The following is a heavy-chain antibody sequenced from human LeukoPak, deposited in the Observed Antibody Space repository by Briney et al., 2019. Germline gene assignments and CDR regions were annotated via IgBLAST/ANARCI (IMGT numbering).Heavy chain of an antibody. D-gene: IGHD6-13*01. CDR1: GASIRSYY. CDR2: IVPSGST. J-gene: IGHJ4*02. V-gene: IGHV4-4*07. Sequence: SETLSLTCTVSGASIRSYYWSWIRQPAGKGLEWIGRIVPSGSTNYNPSLKSRVTMSVDTSKNQFSLKLNSVTAADTAVYYCAKEGAAPGPDLDYWGQGTLVIVSS. CDR3: AKEGAAPGPDLDY.